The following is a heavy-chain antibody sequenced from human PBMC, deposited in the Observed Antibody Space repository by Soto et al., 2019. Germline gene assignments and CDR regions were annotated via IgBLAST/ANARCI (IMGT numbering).Heavy chain of an antibody. Sequence: GGSLRLSCAASGFTFSSYAMSWVRQAPGKGLEWVSAISGSGGSTYYADSVKGRFTISRDNSKNTLYLQMNSLRAEDTAVYYCAKDLTVVVPAENWFDPWGQGTLVTVSS. CDR3: AKDLTVVVPAENWFDP. CDR2: ISGSGGST. D-gene: IGHD2-2*01. V-gene: IGHV3-23*01. J-gene: IGHJ5*02. CDR1: GFTFSSYA.